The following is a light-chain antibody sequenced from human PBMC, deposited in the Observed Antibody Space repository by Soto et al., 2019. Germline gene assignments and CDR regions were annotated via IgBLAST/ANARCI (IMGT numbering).Light chain of an antibody. V-gene: IGKV3-20*01. CDR1: QSVSSY. CDR3: QQYGSTPRT. Sequence: EIVLTQAPGTLSLSPGERATLSCRASQSVSSYLAWYQQKPGQAPRLLIYDASNRATGIPARFSGSGSGTDFSLTISRLEPEDFAVYYCQQYGSTPRTFGQGTKVDI. J-gene: IGKJ1*01. CDR2: DAS.